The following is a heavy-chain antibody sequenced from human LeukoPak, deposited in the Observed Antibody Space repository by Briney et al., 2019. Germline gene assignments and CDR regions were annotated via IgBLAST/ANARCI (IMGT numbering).Heavy chain of an antibody. CDR3: ARDLLPGAPDYFDY. CDR2: IAHDETNR. Sequence: PGWSLTLSCAASGFTFGSYAMHWVRQAPGKGLEWVAVIAHDETNRFYADSVKGRFTISRDNFMNTLYLRMNSLRPEDTAVYFCARDLLPGAPDYFDYWGQGTLATVSS. D-gene: IGHD2-2*01. V-gene: IGHV3-30*04. J-gene: IGHJ4*02. CDR1: GFTFGSYA.